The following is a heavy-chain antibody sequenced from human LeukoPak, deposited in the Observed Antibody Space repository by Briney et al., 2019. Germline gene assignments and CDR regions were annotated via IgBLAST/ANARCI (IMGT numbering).Heavy chain of an antibody. V-gene: IGHV3-33*01. CDR1: GFIFSTYV. J-gene: IGHJ4*02. D-gene: IGHD6-19*01. CDR3: ARDRYSSGWSSGTDY. Sequence: ERSLRLSCAASGFIFSTYVMHWVRQAPGKGLEWVAVIWYDGSDKYYADSVKGRFTISRDNSKNTVYLQMNSLRAEDTAVYCCARDRYSSGWSSGTDYWGQGTLVTVSS. CDR2: IWYDGSDK.